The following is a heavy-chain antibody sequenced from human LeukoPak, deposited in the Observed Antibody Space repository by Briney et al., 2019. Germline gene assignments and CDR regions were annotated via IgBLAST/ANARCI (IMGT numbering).Heavy chain of an antibody. D-gene: IGHD2-21*02. CDR3: ARDRGRYCGGDCYSFDFDY. CDR2: ISSSSSYI. V-gene: IGHV3-21*01. Sequence: GGSLRLSCAASGFTFSSYSMNWVRQAPGKGLEWVSSISSSSSYIYYADSVKGRFTISRDNAKNSLYLQMNSPRAEDTAVYYCARDRGRYCGGDCYSFDFDYWGQGTLVTVSS. CDR1: GFTFSSYS. J-gene: IGHJ4*02.